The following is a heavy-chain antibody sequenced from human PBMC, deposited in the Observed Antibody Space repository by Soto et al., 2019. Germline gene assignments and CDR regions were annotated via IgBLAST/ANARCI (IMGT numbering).Heavy chain of an antibody. CDR3: ARAGSTWRYFFDY. CDR1: DGSISSYY. J-gene: IGHJ4*02. CDR2: VYYSGTT. V-gene: IGHV4-59*01. Sequence: SETPSLTCTVSDGSISSYYWTWIRQPPGKGLEWVGYVYYSGTTYYNPSLQSRVTISVDTSKNQFSLKVKSVTAADTAIYYCARAGSTWRYFFDYWGQGSLVTVSS. D-gene: IGHD6-13*01.